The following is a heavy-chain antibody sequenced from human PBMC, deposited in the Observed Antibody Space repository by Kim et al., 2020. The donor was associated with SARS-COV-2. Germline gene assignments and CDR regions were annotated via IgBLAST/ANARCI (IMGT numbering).Heavy chain of an antibody. V-gene: IGHV1-3*01. CDR1: GYTFTSYA. J-gene: IGHJ3*02. D-gene: IGHD2-15*01. CDR3: ARGGNLGYCSGGSCYLDAFDI. CDR2: INAGNGNT. Sequence: ASVKVSCKASGYTFTSYAMHWVRQAPGQRLEWMGWINAGNGNTKYSQKFQGRVTITRDTSASTAYMELSSLRSEDTAVYYCARGGNLGYCSGGSCYLDAFDIWGQGTMVTVSS.